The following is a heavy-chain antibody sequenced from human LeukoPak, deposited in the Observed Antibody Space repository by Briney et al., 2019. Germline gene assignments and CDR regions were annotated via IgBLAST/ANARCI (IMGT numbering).Heavy chain of an antibody. CDR2: FSGSGGST. Sequence: GGSLRLSCPASGFTFSGYAMTGIRKAPGKGRGWVSAFSGSGGSTYYADSVKGRFTIYRDNPKNTLYRQMNSLRPEDPAVYYCAKDPFRGVAKYFFDYWGQGTLVTVSS. J-gene: IGHJ4*02. CDR1: GFTFSGYA. V-gene: IGHV3-23*01. D-gene: IGHD2-15*01. CDR3: AKDPFRGVAKYFFDY.